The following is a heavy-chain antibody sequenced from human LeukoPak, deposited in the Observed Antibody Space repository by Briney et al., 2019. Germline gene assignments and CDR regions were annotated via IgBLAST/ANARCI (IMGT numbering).Heavy chain of an antibody. V-gene: IGHV3-23*01. Sequence: GGSLRLSCAASGFTFSSYAMSWVRQAPGKGLEWVSAISGSGGSTYYADSVKGRFTISRDNSKNTLYLQMNSLRAEDTAVYYCAKVRRKDYDFWGGQKGFDYWGQGTLVTVSS. J-gene: IGHJ4*02. CDR3: AKVRRKDYDFWGGQKGFDY. CDR2: ISGSGGST. D-gene: IGHD3-3*01. CDR1: GFTFSSYA.